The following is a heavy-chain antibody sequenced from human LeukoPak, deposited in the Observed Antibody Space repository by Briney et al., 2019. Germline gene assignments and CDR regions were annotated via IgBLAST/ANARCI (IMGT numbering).Heavy chain of an antibody. D-gene: IGHD6-25*01. CDR2: INPNSGGT. V-gene: IGHV1-2*02. Sequence: ASVKVSCKASGYTFTGYYMHWVRQAPGQGLEWMGWINPNSGGTNYAQKFQGRVTMTRDTSISTAYMELSRLRSDDTAVHYCARDRSGFLLFDYWGQGTLVTVSS. CDR1: GYTFTGYY. CDR3: ARDRSGFLLFDY. J-gene: IGHJ4*02.